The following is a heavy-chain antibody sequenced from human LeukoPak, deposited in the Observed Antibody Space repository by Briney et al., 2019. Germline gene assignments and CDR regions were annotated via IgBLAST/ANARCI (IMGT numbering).Heavy chain of an antibody. Sequence: ASVKVSCKASGYTFTSYYTHWVRQAPGQGLEWMGIINPSGGSTSYAQKFQGRVTMTRDTSTSTVYMELSSLRSEDTAVYYCARVGVDLEYCSGGSCYSNYYYYGMDVWGQGTTVTVSS. D-gene: IGHD2-15*01. J-gene: IGHJ6*02. CDR2: INPSGGST. CDR3: ARVGVDLEYCSGGSCYSNYYYYGMDV. CDR1: GYTFTSYY. V-gene: IGHV1-46*01.